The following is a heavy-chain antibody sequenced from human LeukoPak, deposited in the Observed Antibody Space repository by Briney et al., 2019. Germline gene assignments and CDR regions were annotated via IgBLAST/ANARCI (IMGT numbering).Heavy chain of an antibody. V-gene: IGHV3-30*18. J-gene: IGHJ4*02. CDR2: ISYDGSNK. D-gene: IGHD3-10*01. CDR1: EFTFSSYG. CDR3: AKDKELYYYGSGSLWLDY. Sequence: GGSLRLSCADSEFTFSSYGMQWVRQAPGKGLEWVGVISYDGSNKYYADSVKGRFTISRDNSKNTLYLQMNSLRAEDTAVFYCAKDKELYYYGSGSLWLDYWGPRTLVTVSS.